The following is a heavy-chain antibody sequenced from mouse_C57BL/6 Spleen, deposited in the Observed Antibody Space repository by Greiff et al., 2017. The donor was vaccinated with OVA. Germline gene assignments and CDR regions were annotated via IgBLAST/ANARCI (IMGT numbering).Heavy chain of an antibody. CDR1: GFTFSDYY. V-gene: IGHV5-16*01. CDR2: INYDGSST. CDR3: AKLGRYFDG. J-gene: IGHJ1*03. Sequence: EVKLVESAGGLVQPGSSMKLSCTASGFTFSDYYMAWVRQVPEKGLEWVANINYDGSSTYYLDSLKSRFIISRDNAKNILYLQMSSLKSEDTATYYCAKLGRYFDGWGTGTTVTVSS. D-gene: IGHD4-1*01.